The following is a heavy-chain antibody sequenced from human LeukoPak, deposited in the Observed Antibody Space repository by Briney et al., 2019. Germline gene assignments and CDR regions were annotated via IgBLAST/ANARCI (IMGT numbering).Heavy chain of an antibody. V-gene: IGHV4-31*03. CDR3: ARDHHSSSWYRNNWFDP. CDR2: IYYSGST. Sequence: SGTLSLTCTVSGGSISSGGYYWSWIRQHPGKGLEWIGYIYYSGSTYYNPSLKSRVTISVDTSKNQFSLKLSSVTAADTAVYYCARDHHSSSWYRNNWFDPWGQGTLVTVSS. J-gene: IGHJ5*02. D-gene: IGHD6-13*01. CDR1: GGSISSGGYY.